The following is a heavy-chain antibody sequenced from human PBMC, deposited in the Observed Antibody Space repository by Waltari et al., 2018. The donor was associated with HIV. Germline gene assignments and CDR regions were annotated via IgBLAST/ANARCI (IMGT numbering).Heavy chain of an antibody. D-gene: IGHD4-17*01. V-gene: IGHV1-69*01. J-gene: IGHJ4*02. CDR1: GDTFRTYT. CDR2: ITPIFKTT. CDR3: ARNGDYAQAY. Sequence: QVQLVQSGAEVKKPGSSVKVSCRASGDTFRTYTISWVRQAPGQGLEWMGGITPIFKTTKYAQKFQGRVTLTADESTRTTYMELTSLRSDDTAMYYCARNGDYAQAYWGQGTLVTVSS.